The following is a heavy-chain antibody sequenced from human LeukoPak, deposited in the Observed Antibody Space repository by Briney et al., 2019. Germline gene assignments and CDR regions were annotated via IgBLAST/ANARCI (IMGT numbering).Heavy chain of an antibody. J-gene: IGHJ4*02. CDR1: GGSISSYY. Sequence: IPSETLSLTCTVSGGSISSYYWSWIRQPPGKGLEWIGYIYYSGSTNYNPSLKSRVTISVDTSKNQFSLKLSSVTAADTAVYYCARLRWELPYYFDYWGQGTLVTVSS. V-gene: IGHV4-59*01. CDR2: IYYSGST. D-gene: IGHD1-26*01. CDR3: ARLRWELPYYFDY.